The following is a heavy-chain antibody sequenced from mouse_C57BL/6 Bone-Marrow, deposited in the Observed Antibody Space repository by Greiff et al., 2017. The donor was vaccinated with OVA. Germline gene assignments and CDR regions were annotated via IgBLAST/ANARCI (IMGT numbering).Heavy chain of an antibody. V-gene: IGHV1-69*01. CDR2: IDPSDSYT. Sequence: QVQLQQPGAELVMPGASVKLSCKASGYTFTSYWMHWVKQRPGQGLEWIGEIDPSDSYTNYNQKFKGKSTLTVDKSSSTAYMQLISLTSEDSAVYYCARAELGYYFDYWGQGTTLTVSS. CDR1: GYTFTSYW. CDR3: ARAELGYYFDY. D-gene: IGHD4-1*01. J-gene: IGHJ2*01.